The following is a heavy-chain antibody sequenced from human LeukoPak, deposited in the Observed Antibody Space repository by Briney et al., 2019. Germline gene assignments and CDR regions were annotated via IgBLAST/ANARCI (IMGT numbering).Heavy chain of an antibody. Sequence: GGSLRLSRAASGFTFTNYGMSWVRQAPGKGLEWVSAVSGSGGSTYYADSVKGHFTISRDNSKNTLYLQMNSLRAEDTAIYFCAKMFGAAVGTGVSDYWGQGTLVTVSS. CDR3: AKMFGAAVGTGVSDY. CDR2: VSGSGGST. V-gene: IGHV3-23*01. CDR1: GFTFTNYG. J-gene: IGHJ4*02. D-gene: IGHD6-13*01.